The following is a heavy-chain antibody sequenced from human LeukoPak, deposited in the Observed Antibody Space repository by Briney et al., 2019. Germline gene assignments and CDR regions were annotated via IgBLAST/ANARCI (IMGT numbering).Heavy chain of an antibody. CDR3: ARLDYYDSSGYSKYYFDY. J-gene: IGHJ4*02. V-gene: IGHV5-51*01. Sequence: GESLKISCKGSGYSFTSYWIGWARQMPGKGLEWMGIIYPGDSDTRYSPSFQGQVTISADKSISTAYLQWSSLKASDTAMYYCARLDYYDSSGYSKYYFDYWVQGTLVTVSS. D-gene: IGHD3-22*01. CDR2: IYPGDSDT. CDR1: GYSFTSYW.